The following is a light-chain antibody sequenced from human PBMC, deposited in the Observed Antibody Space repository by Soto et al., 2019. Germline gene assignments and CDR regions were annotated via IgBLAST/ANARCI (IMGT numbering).Light chain of an antibody. CDR3: QQYSSLPHT. J-gene: IGKJ2*01. CDR2: GVS. CDR1: QSVTNNY. Sequence: ESVLTQSPGTLSLSPGERATLSCRATQSVTNNYFAWYQQKPGQSPRLLIYGVSSRATDIPDRFSGSGSATDFTLTISRLEPEDFVVYYCQQYSSLPHTFGQGTKLEVK. V-gene: IGKV3-20*01.